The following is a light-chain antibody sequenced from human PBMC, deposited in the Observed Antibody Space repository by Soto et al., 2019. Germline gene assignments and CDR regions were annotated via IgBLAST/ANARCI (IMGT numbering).Light chain of an antibody. J-gene: IGKJ2*01. CDR1: QIVTSS. CDR3: QLRSDWPPTYT. CDR2: DTF. Sequence: EIVLTQSPATLSLSPGTGATLSCRASQIVTSSLAWYQQRPGQAPRLLLYDTFTRATGIPARFSAKGAGTDFTLTISSLEPEDSAVYFCQLRSDWPPTYTFGQGTKLE. V-gene: IGKV3-11*01.